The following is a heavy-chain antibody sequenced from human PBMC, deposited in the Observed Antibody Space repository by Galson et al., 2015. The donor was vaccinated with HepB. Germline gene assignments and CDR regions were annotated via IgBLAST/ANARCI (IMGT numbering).Heavy chain of an antibody. D-gene: IGHD2-21*02. V-gene: IGHV3-23*01. CDR2: MSGTGGTT. CDR1: GFTFSRYA. Sequence: SLRLSCATFGFTFSRYAMSWVRQAPGKGLEWVSGMSGTGGTTFYSDSVKGRFTLSRDNSKNTLYLQMNSLRVEDTAVYYCAKVAVVVTTIPYYFDYWGQGTQVTVSS. CDR3: AKVAVVVTTIPYYFDY. J-gene: IGHJ4*02.